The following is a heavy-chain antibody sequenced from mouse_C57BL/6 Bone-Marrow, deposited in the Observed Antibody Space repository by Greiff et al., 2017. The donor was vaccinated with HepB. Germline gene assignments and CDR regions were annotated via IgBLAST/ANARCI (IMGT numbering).Heavy chain of an antibody. CDR2: IYPRSGNT. D-gene: IGHD4-1*01. V-gene: IGHV1-81*01. CDR1: GYTFTSYG. Sequence: PLQQSGAELARPGASVKLSCKASGYTFTSYGISWVKQRTGQGLEWIGEIYPRSGNTYYNEKFKGKATLTADKSSSTAYMELRSLTSEDSAVYFCARDWDGSFDVWGTGTTVTVSS. CDR3: ARDWDGSFDV. J-gene: IGHJ1*03.